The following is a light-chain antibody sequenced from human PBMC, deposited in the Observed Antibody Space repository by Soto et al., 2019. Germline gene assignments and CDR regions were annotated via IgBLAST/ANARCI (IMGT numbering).Light chain of an antibody. Sequence: EIVMTQSPATLSVSPGERATLSCRGSQSVGSKLAWYQQKPGQAPRLLIYGASTRATGIAARFSGSGSATEFTLTISSLQSEDFAVYYCQQYHDWVTFGGGTKVEI. CDR3: QQYHDWVT. CDR2: GAS. CDR1: QSVGSK. V-gene: IGKV3-15*01. J-gene: IGKJ4*01.